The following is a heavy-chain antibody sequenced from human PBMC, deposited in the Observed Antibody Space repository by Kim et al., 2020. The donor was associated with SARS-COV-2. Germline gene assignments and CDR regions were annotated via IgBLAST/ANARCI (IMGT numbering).Heavy chain of an antibody. J-gene: IGHJ4*02. Sequence: SETLSLTCAVYGGSFSGYYWSWIRQPPGKGLEWIGEINHSGSTNYNPSLKSRVTISVDTSKNQFSLKLSSVTAADTAVYYCARGADSSGWLSYWGQGTLVTVSS. V-gene: IGHV4-34*01. CDR3: ARGADSSGWLSY. CDR1: GGSFSGYY. D-gene: IGHD6-19*01. CDR2: INHSGST.